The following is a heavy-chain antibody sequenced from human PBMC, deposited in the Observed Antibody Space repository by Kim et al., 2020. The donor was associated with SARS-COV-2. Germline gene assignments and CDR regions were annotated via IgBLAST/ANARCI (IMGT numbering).Heavy chain of an antibody. Sequence: SVKVSCKASGGTFSSYTISWVRQAPGQGLEWMGRIIPILGIANYAQKFQGRVTITADKSTSTAYMELSSLRSEDTAVYYCARLYYGSGSYYRGGFDYWGQGTLVTVSS. D-gene: IGHD3-10*01. CDR2: IIPILGIA. CDR1: GGTFSSYT. J-gene: IGHJ4*02. V-gene: IGHV1-69*02. CDR3: ARLYYGSGSYYRGGFDY.